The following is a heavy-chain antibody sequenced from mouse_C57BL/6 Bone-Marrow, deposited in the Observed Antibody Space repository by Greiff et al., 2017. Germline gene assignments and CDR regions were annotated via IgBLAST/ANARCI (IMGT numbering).Heavy chain of an antibody. Sequence: VQLQQSGAELVRPGASVTLSCKASGYTFTDYEMHWVKQTPVHGLEWIGAIDPETGGTAYNQKFKGKAILTADKSSSTAYMELRSLTSEDSAVYYCTRFDDYDGYYFDYWGQGTTLTVSS. CDR3: TRFDDYDGYYFDY. CDR2: IDPETGGT. D-gene: IGHD2-4*01. CDR1: GYTFTDYE. J-gene: IGHJ2*01. V-gene: IGHV1-15*01.